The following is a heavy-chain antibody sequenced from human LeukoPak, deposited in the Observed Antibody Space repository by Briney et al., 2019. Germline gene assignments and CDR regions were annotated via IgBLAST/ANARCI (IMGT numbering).Heavy chain of an antibody. J-gene: IGHJ4*02. CDR3: ARETPSGVSIDY. V-gene: IGHV3-21*01. CDR1: GFTFSSYS. CDR2: ISSSSSYI. D-gene: IGHD1-14*01. Sequence: GGSLRPSCAASGFTFSSYSMNWVRQAPGKGLEWVLSISSSSSYIYYADSVKGRFTISRDNAKNSLYLQMNSLRAEDTAVYYCARETPSGVSIDYWGQGTLVTVSS.